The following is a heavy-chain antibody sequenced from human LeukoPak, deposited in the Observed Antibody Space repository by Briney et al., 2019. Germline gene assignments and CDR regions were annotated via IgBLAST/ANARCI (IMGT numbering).Heavy chain of an antibody. CDR3: GRGGGDYDYAWGSYRQFDY. CDR1: GGSFSSYY. J-gene: IGHJ4*02. CDR2: IYYSGST. D-gene: IGHD3-16*02. V-gene: IGHV4-59*01. Sequence: SETLSLTCTVSGGSFSSYYWSWVRQPPGKGLEWIGYIYYSGSTNYNPSLKSRGTILVDTPKNNLSLKLRSVAAADTAVYYCGRGGGDYDYAWGSYRQFDYWGQGTLVTVSS.